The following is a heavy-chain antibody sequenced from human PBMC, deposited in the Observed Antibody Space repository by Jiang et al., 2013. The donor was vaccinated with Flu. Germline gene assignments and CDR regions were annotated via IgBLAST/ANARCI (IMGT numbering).Heavy chain of an antibody. CDR3: ARGGHY. CDR2: INHSGST. CDR1: VGPFSGYY. V-gene: IGHV4-34*01. Sequence: KPSETLSLTCAVYVGPFSGYYWSWIRQPPRKGLEWIGEINHSGSTNYNPSLKSRVTISVDTSKNQFSLKLSSVTAADTAVYYCARGGHYWGQGTLVTVSS. J-gene: IGHJ4*02.